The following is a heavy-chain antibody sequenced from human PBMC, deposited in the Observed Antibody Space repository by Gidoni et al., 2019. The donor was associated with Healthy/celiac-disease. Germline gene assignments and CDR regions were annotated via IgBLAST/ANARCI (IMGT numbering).Heavy chain of an antibody. CDR2: ISYDGSNK. Sequence: QVQLVESGGGVVQPVRSLRLSCAASGFTFSSYAMHWVRQAPGKGLEWVAVISYDGSNKYYADSVKGRFTISRDNSKNTLYLQMNSLRAEDTAVYYCAREWVTSRDYDYGMDVWGQGTTVTVSS. CDR1: GFTFSSYA. D-gene: IGHD5-18*01. CDR3: AREWVTSRDYDYGMDV. J-gene: IGHJ6*02. V-gene: IGHV3-30-3*01.